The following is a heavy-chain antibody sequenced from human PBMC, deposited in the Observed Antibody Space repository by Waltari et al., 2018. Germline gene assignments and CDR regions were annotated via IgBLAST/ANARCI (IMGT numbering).Heavy chain of an antibody. J-gene: IGHJ6*02. CDR2: INSDGSST. Sequence: EEQLVESGGGLAQPGESLRLSCAASGFTFSRYWLDGVRQAPGNGLVWVSRINSDGSSTTYADSVKGRFTISRDNAKITLYVQMNRLRAEDTAVYYCARVATKTYSSPVPGRPYYYGMDVWGQGTTVTVSS. CDR3: ARVATKTYSSPVPGRPYYYGMDV. CDR1: GFTFSRYW. V-gene: IGHV3-74*01. D-gene: IGHD3-22*01.